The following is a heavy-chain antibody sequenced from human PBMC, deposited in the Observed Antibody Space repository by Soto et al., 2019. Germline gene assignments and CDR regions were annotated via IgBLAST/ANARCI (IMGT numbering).Heavy chain of an antibody. CDR2: IYYSGST. V-gene: IGHV4-39*01. J-gene: IGHJ6*03. CDR1: GDSINSSNFY. Sequence: PSETLSLTCTVSGDSINSSNFYWGWIRQPPGKGLEWIGNIYYSGSTYYNPSLKSRVTISVDTSKNQFSLELSSVTAADTAVYCCARFPGYSSSWYDYYYMDVWGKGTTVTVSS. CDR3: ARFPGYSSSWYDYYYMDV. D-gene: IGHD6-13*01.